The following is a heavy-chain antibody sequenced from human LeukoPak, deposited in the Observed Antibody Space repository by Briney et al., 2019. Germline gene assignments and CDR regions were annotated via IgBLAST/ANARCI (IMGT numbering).Heavy chain of an antibody. V-gene: IGHV1-46*01. J-gene: IGHJ4*02. CDR2: INPSGGST. CDR1: GYTFSSYH. D-gene: IGHD6-13*01. CDR3: ARVGSSTWYESDY. Sequence: ASVKLSCKASGYTFSSYHLHWVRQAPGQGLEWMGIINPSGGSTSYAQKFQGRVTMTRDTSTSTVHMKLSSLRSEDTAVYYCARVGSSTWYESDYWGQGTLVTVSS.